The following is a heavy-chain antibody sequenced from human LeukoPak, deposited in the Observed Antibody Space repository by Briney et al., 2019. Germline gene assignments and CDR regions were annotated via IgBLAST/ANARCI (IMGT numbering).Heavy chain of an antibody. V-gene: IGHV1-2*02. CDR3: ATISCSSTSCYKGASWFDP. Sequence: ASVKVSCTASGFTFTGYYMHWVRQAPGQGLEGMGGISPNSGGTNSAQKFQGRVTMPRDTSISIAYMALSRLRSDETAGYYCATISCSSTSCYKGASWFDPWGQGTLVTVSS. CDR1: GFTFTGYY. D-gene: IGHD2-2*01. J-gene: IGHJ5*02. CDR2: ISPNSGGT.